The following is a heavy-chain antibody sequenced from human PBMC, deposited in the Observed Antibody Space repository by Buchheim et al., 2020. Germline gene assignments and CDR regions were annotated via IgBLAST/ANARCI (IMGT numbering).Heavy chain of an antibody. V-gene: IGHV5-51*01. CDR3: VGSLGHCTSSTCRIFDY. CDR2: IYPGDSDV. J-gene: IGHJ4*02. CDR1: GYTFTNYW. Sequence: EVQLVQSGAEVKKPGESLKISCEASGYTFTNYWIGWVRQMPGKGLEWMGLIYPGDSDVRYSPSFPGQVTVSADTSISTAYPKWSSLKASDTALYYCVGSLGHCTSSTCRIFDYWGQGTL. D-gene: IGHD2-2*01.